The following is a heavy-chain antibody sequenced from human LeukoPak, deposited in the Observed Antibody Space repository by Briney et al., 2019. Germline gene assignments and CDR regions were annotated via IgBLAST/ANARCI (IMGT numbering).Heavy chain of an antibody. V-gene: IGHV4-30-4*08. Sequence: PSQTLSLTCTVSGCSTSSGIYYWTWIRQHPGKGLEWIGHIHYRSGSTYSNPSLESRVTISVDRSKNEFSLKLSSVTAADTAVYYCARGGIAAAGATFGYWGQGTLVTVSS. CDR3: ARGGIAAAGATFGY. CDR1: GCSTSSGIYY. CDR2: IHYRSGST. J-gene: IGHJ4*02. D-gene: IGHD6-13*01.